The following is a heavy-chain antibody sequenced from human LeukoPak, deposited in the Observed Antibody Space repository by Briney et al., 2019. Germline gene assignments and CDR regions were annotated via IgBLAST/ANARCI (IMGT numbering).Heavy chain of an antibody. J-gene: IGHJ4*02. V-gene: IGHV3-64*01. Sequence: GGSLRLSCAASGFIFYSYAMHWVRQAPGRGLEYVSAITSSGSSTFYANSVKGRFTISRDNSKNTLYLQMNSLRAEDTALYYCAKGTGYSYAYSFDYWGQGTLVTVSS. CDR3: AKGTGYSYAYSFDY. D-gene: IGHD5-18*01. CDR1: GFIFYSYA. CDR2: ITSSGSST.